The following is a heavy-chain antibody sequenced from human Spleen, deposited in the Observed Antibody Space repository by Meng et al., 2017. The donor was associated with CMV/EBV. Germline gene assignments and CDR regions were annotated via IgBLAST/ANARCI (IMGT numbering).Heavy chain of an antibody. Sequence: TVSGGSISIRDYYWGWIRQPPGKGLEWIAIIHYSGSTYYNPSLRSRVTISVDTSENHFSLKLSSVTAADTAVYYCAKITVAGTTIANWGQGRLVTVSS. CDR3: AKITVAGTTIAN. CDR1: GGSISIRDYY. D-gene: IGHD6-19*01. V-gene: IGHV4-39*07. CDR2: IHYSGST. J-gene: IGHJ4*02.